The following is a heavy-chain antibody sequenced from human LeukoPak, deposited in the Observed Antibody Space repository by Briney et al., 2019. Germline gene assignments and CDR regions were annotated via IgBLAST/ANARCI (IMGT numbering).Heavy chain of an antibody. Sequence: SVKVSCKASGGTFSSYAISWVRQAPGQGLEWMGGIIPIFGTANYAQKFQGRVTITTDESTSTAYMELSSLRSEDTAVYYCASLGTDSTLTFDIWGQGTMVTVSS. V-gene: IGHV1-69*05. CDR2: IIPIFGTA. D-gene: IGHD7-27*01. CDR1: GGTFSSYA. J-gene: IGHJ3*02. CDR3: ASLGTDSTLTFDI.